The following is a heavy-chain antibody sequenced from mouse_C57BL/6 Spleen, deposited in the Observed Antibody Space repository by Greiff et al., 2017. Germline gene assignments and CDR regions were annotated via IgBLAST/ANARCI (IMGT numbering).Heavy chain of an antibody. CDR3: ASSIRITTVSMDY. Sequence: VQLQQPGAELVMPGASVTLSCKASGYTFTSYWMHWVKQRPGQGLEWIGEIDPSDSYTNYNQKFKGKSTLTVDKSSSTAYMQLSSLTSEDSAVYYCASSIRITTVSMDYWGQGTSVTVSS. V-gene: IGHV1-69*01. CDR1: GYTFTSYW. D-gene: IGHD1-1*01. J-gene: IGHJ4*01. CDR2: IDPSDSYT.